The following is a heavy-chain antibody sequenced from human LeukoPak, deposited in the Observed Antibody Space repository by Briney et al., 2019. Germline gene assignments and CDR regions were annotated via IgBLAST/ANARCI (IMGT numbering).Heavy chain of an antibody. CDR1: GGSISSSSYY. Sequence: PSETLSLTCTVSGGSISSSSYYWGWIRQPPGKGQEWIGSIYYRGSTYYNPSLKSRVTISVDTSKNQFSLKLSSVTAADTAVYYCARLGTTVTIDYWGQGTLVTVSS. D-gene: IGHD4-17*01. V-gene: IGHV4-39*01. J-gene: IGHJ4*02. CDR3: ARLGTTVTIDY. CDR2: IYYRGST.